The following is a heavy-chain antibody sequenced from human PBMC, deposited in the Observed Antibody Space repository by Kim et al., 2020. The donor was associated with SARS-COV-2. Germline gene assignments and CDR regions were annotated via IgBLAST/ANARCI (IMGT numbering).Heavy chain of an antibody. V-gene: IGHV1-18*04. Sequence: ASVKVSCKASGYTFTSYGISWVRQAPGQGLEWMGWISAYNGNTNYAQKLQGRVTMTTDTSTSTAYMEPRSLRSDDTAVYYCARDLRHYGSGSYSSWFDPWGQGTLVTVSS. CDR3: ARDLRHYGSGSYSSWFDP. CDR2: ISAYNGNT. D-gene: IGHD3-10*01. J-gene: IGHJ5*02. CDR1: GYTFTSYG.